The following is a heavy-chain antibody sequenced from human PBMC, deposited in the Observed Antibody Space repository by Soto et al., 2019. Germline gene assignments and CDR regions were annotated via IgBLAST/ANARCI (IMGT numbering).Heavy chain of an antibody. J-gene: IGHJ4*02. CDR1: GFNFSSYA. V-gene: IGHV3-23*01. Sequence: VGSLTLAPTASGFNFSSYAMSWVRQAPGKGLEWVSAISGSGGSTYYADSVKGRFTISRDNSKNTLYLQMNSLRAEDTAVYYCAGGSGRYRAAFDYWVQGTLVTVSS. CDR2: ISGSGGST. CDR3: AGGSGRYRAAFDY. D-gene: IGHD3-16*01.